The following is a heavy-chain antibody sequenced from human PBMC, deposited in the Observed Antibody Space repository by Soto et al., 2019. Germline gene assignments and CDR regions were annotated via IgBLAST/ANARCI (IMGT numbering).Heavy chain of an antibody. J-gene: IGHJ4*02. Sequence: PSETLSLPSTVSGGSISSSRYYWCSISQPPGKGLEWIGSIYYSGSTYYNPSLKSRVTISVDTSKNQFSLKLSSVTAADTAVYYCARPYYDILTGYYCFDYWGQGTLVTVSS. D-gene: IGHD3-9*01. CDR1: GGSISSSRYY. CDR2: IYYSGST. V-gene: IGHV4-39*01. CDR3: ARPYYDILTGYYCFDY.